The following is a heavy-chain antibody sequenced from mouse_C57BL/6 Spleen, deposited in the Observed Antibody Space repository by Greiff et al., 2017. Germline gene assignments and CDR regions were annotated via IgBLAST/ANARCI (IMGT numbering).Heavy chain of an antibody. D-gene: IGHD2-1*01. CDR1: GYTFTSYD. CDR3: ARSEIYYGNYEGGAMDY. V-gene: IGHV1-85*01. CDR2: IYPRDGST. Sequence: VKLMESGPELVKPGASVKLSCKASGYTFTSYDINWVKQRPGQGLEWIGWIYPRDGSTKYNEKFKGKATLTVDTSSSTAYMELHSLTSEDSAVYFCARSEIYYGNYEGGAMDYWGQGTSVTVSS. J-gene: IGHJ4*01.